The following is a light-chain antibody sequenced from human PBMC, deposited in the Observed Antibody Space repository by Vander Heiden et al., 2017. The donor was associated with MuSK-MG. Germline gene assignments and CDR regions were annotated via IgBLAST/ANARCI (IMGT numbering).Light chain of an antibody. CDR3: QEDNNLLT. CDR1: QTLTSN. CDR2: GAS. J-gene: IGKJ1*01. V-gene: IGKV3-15*01. Sequence: EVLMTQSPATLSVSPGERATLSCRAGQTLTSNLAWYQQKPGLAPRLLIYGASNRANGTPDRFSGSGSVTEFTLTSSSRQPEDFAVYYGQEDNNLLTFGQGTKVEIK.